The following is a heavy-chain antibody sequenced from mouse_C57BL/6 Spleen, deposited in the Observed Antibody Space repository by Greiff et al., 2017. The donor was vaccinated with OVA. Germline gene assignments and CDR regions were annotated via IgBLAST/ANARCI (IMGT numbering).Heavy chain of an antibody. Sequence: VQLQQPGAELVKPGASVKLSCKASGYTFTSYWMQWVKQRPGQGLEWIGEIDPSDSYTNYNQKFKGKATLTVDTSSSTAYMQLSSLTSEDSAVDYCARRAGTPYFDYWGQGTTLTVSS. J-gene: IGHJ2*01. CDR3: ARRAGTPYFDY. CDR1: GYTFTSYW. CDR2: IDPSDSYT. D-gene: IGHD3-3*01. V-gene: IGHV1-50*01.